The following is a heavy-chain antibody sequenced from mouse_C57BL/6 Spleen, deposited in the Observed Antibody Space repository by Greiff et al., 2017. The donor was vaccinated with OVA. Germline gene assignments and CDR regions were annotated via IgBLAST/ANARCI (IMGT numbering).Heavy chain of an antibody. CDR3: ARDYYDSSDYFDY. V-gene: IGHV5-17*01. Sequence: EVKLVESGGGLVKPGGSLKLSCAASGFTFSDYGMHWVRQAPEKGLEWVAYISRGSSTIYYADTVTGRFTISRDNAKNTLFLQMTSLRSEDTAMYYCARDYYDSSDYFDYWGQGTTLTVSS. CDR1: GFTFSDYG. D-gene: IGHD1-1*01. CDR2: ISRGSSTI. J-gene: IGHJ2*01.